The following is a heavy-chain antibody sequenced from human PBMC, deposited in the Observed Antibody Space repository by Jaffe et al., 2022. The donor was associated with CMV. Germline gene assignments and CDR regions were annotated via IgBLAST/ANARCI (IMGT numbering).Heavy chain of an antibody. CDR1: GFTFSSYE. CDR3: ARRPSFVVVPAAMRGAFDY. Sequence: EVQLVESGGGLVQPGGSLRLSCAASGFTFSSYEMNWVRQAPGKGLEWVSYISSSGSTIYYADSVKGRFTISRDNAKNSLYLQMNSLRAEDTAVYYCARRPSFVVVPAAMRGAFDYWGQGTLVTVSS. J-gene: IGHJ4*02. V-gene: IGHV3-48*03. CDR2: ISSSGSTI. D-gene: IGHD2-2*01.